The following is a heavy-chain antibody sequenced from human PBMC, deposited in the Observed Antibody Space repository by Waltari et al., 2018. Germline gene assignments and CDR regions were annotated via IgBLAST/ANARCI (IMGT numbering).Heavy chain of an antibody. CDR2: ISHEGGNE. V-gene: IGHV3-30*03. CDR1: GLSFSGYA. CDR3: ARAPGLAAAAGKYYFDY. J-gene: IGHJ4*02. Sequence: QVQLVASGGEVVQPGRSLRLSCAASGLSFSGYAMHWVRQAPGKGLEWVADISHEGGNEFYSDSVKGRFTISRENSKRTLYLQMNSLRGEDTAVYYCARAPGLAAAAGKYYFDYWGQGTLVTVSS. D-gene: IGHD6-25*01.